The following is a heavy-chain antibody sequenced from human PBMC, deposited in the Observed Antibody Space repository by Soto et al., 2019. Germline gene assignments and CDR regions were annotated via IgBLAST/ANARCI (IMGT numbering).Heavy chain of an antibody. CDR2: ISSSSSYI. Sequence: EVQLVESGGGLVKPGGSLSLSCAASGFTFSSYSMNWVRQAPGKGLEWVSSISSSSSYIYYADSVKGRFTISRDNAKNSLYLQMNSLRAEDTAVYYCARDFEDIVATGGNWFDPWGQGTLVTVSS. CDR3: ARDFEDIVATGGNWFDP. J-gene: IGHJ5*02. CDR1: GFTFSSYS. V-gene: IGHV3-21*01. D-gene: IGHD5-12*01.